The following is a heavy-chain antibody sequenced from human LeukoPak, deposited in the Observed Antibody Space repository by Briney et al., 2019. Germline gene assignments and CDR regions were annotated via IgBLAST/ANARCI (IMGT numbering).Heavy chain of an antibody. CDR3: VRDWEYHGFSGGSGY. CDR1: GYTFSDDY. J-gene: IGHJ1*01. Sequence: GASVKVSCKASGYTFSDDYMHWLRQAPGQRLEWMGWIDPSSGDTNYAQHFQGRVTMTRDTSTPTASMELSRLSSDDTAVYYCVRDWEYHGFSGGSGYWGQGTLVTVSS. CDR2: IDPSSGDT. D-gene: IGHD6-25*01. V-gene: IGHV1-2*02.